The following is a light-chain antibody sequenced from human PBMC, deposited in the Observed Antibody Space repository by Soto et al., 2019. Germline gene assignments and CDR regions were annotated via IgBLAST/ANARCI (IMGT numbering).Light chain of an antibody. CDR2: RVS. J-gene: IGKJ2*01. CDR1: LPVSSN. Sequence: EIVMTQSPATLSVSPGESATLSCRASLPVSSNLAWYRQIPGQAPTLLIYRVSTRATDIPARFSGSGSGTEFTLTNSSLQSEDFAVYYCQQYNNWAYTFGPGTKLEIK. V-gene: IGKV3-15*01. CDR3: QQYNNWAYT.